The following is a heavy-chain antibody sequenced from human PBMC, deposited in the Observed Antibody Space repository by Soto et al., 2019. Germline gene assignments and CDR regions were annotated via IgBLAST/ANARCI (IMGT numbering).Heavy chain of an antibody. J-gene: IGHJ6*02. Sequence: GASVKVSCKASGYTFTSYDINWVRQATGQGLEWMGWMNPNSGNTGYAQKFQGRVTMTRNTSISTAYMELSSLRSEDTAVYYCARTTMVRGVIIHSYYYGMDVWGQGTTVTVSS. CDR3: ARTTMVRGVIIHSYYYGMDV. V-gene: IGHV1-8*01. CDR1: GYTFTSYD. CDR2: MNPNSGNT. D-gene: IGHD3-10*01.